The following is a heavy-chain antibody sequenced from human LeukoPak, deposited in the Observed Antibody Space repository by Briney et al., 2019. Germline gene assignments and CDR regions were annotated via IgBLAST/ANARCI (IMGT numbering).Heavy chain of an antibody. D-gene: IGHD6-13*01. V-gene: IGHV3-30*03. J-gene: IGHJ4*02. Sequence: GGSLRLSCAASGFTFSSYGMHWVRQAPGKGLEWVAVISYDGSNKYYADSVKGRFTISRDNSKNTLYLQMNSLRAEDTAVYYCAFPGRSSWSKSLLDYWGQGTLVTVSS. CDR2: ISYDGSNK. CDR1: GFTFSSYG. CDR3: AFPGRSSWSKSLLDY.